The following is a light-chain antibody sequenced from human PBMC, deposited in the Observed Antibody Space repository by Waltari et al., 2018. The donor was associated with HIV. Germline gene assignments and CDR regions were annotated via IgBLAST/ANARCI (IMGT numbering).Light chain of an antibody. V-gene: IGLV1-47*01. Sequence: QSVLTQPPSASGTPGQRVTISCSGTTSNVGSNFVSWYQQLPGTAPKVLIYRDNRRPSGVPDRFSGSKSGASASLAISGLRSEDEGDYYCATRDGSLGGAYVFGAGTKVSVL. CDR3: ATRDGSLGGAYV. CDR1: TSNVGSNF. CDR2: RDN. J-gene: IGLJ1*01.